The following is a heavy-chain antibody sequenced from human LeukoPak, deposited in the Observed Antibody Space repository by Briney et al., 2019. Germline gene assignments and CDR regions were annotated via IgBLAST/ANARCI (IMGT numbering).Heavy chain of an antibody. CDR2: IYYSGST. V-gene: IGHV4-59*08. CDR3: ARTAFGGTFPYYYYYMDV. Sequence: PSETLSLTCTVSGGSISSYYWSWFRQPPGRGLDWMGYIYYSGSTNYNPSLKSRVTISVDTSKNQFSLRLSSVTAADTAVYYCARTAFGGTFPYYYYYMDVWGKGTTVTVSS. J-gene: IGHJ6*03. CDR1: GGSISSYY. D-gene: IGHD1-26*01.